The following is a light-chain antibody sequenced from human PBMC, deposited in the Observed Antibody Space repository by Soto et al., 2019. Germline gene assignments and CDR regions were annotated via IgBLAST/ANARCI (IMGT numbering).Light chain of an antibody. Sequence: EIVLTQSPATLSLSPGEGATLSCRASQSISNNLAWYQQKPGQAPRLVIYSAFTRATGIPARFSGSGSGTEFTLTISSLQSEDFAVYYCQQYGSSPPLTFGGGTKVDIK. CDR1: QSISNN. CDR2: SAF. V-gene: IGKV3-15*01. CDR3: QQYGSSPPLT. J-gene: IGKJ4*01.